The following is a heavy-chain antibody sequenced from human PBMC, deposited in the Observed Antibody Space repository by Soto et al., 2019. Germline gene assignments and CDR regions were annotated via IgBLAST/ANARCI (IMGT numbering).Heavy chain of an antibody. CDR1: GGSFSGYY. CDR2: INRSGCT. V-gene: IGHV4-34*01. CDR3: ARGRGTIFGVVPYPRYYYYYYYMDV. J-gene: IGHJ6*03. D-gene: IGHD3-3*01. Sequence: QVQLQQWGAGLLKPSETLSLTCAVYGGSFSGYYWSWIGQPPGKGLEWFGEINRSGCTNYNPSLKRRVTIPVDTSKNQFSLKLSSVTAADTAVYYCARGRGTIFGVVPYPRYYYYYYYMDVWGKGTTVTVS.